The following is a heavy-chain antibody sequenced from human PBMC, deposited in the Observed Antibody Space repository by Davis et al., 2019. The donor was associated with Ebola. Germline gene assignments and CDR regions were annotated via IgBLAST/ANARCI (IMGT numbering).Heavy chain of an antibody. D-gene: IGHD4-23*01. Sequence: ASVKVSCKASGYTFTSYGISWVRQAPGQGLEWMGWISAYNGNTNYAQKLQGRVTMTTDTSTSTAYMELRSLRSDDTAVYYCARDPTTEVGLYYYYYYGMDVWGQGTTVTVSS. J-gene: IGHJ6*02. CDR2: ISAYNGNT. CDR1: GYTFTSYG. V-gene: IGHV1-18*01. CDR3: ARDPTTEVGLYYYYYYGMDV.